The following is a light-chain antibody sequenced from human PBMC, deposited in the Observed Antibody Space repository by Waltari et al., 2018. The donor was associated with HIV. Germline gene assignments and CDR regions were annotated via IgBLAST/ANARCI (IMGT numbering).Light chain of an antibody. CDR3: QQYDSYSWT. CDR1: QSISSW. CDR2: KAS. Sequence: DIQMTPSPSTLSASVGDRVTIPCRASQSISSWLAWYQQKPGKAPKVLIYKASSLESGVPSRFSGSGSGTEFTLTISSLQSDDFATYYCQQYDSYSWTFGQGTKVEIK. J-gene: IGKJ1*01. V-gene: IGKV1-5*03.